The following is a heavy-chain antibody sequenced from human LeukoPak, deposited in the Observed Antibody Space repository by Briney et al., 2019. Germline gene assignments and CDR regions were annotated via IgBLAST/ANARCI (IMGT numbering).Heavy chain of an antibody. CDR2: IWDDGNNK. CDR3: ARDSYQDYYGRFDP. D-gene: IGHD3-10*01. J-gene: IGHJ5*02. CDR1: GFTISSHG. V-gene: IGHV3-33*08. Sequence: GGSLRLSCAVSGFTISSHGMHWVRQAPGKRLEWVAVIWDDGNNKRYANSVNGRFTISRDNSENTLYLQMNGLTAEDTAMYYCARDSYQDYYGRFDPWGQGTLVIVSS.